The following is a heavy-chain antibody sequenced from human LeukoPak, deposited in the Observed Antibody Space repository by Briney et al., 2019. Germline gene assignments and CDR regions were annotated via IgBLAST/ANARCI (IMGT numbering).Heavy chain of an antibody. V-gene: IGHV1-2*02. J-gene: IGHJ4*02. CDR1: GYTFTGYY. Sequence: ASVKVSCKASGYTFTGYYMHWVRQAPGQGLEWMGSINANSGGTNYAQKFQGRVTMTRDTSISTAYMELSRLRSDDTAVYYCARAMRGYGSGSYIFDYWGQGTLVTVSS. D-gene: IGHD3-10*01. CDR3: ARAMRGYGSGSYIFDY. CDR2: INANSGGT.